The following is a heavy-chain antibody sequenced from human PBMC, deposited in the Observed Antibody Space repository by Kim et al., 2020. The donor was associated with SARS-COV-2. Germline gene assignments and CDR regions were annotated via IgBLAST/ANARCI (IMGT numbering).Heavy chain of an antibody. CDR3: ARVGRGKWFGELLHIDY. D-gene: IGHD3-10*01. V-gene: IGHV4-31*02. Sequence: LKSRVTIPAETSKNQFSLKLRSVTAADTAVYYCARVGRGKWFGELLHIDYWGQGTLVTVSS. J-gene: IGHJ4*02.